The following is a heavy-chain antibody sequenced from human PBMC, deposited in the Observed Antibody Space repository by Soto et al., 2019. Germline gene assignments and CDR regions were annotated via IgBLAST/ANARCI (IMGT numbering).Heavy chain of an antibody. CDR2: IWYDGSNK. V-gene: IGHV3-33*01. D-gene: IGHD2-2*01. J-gene: IGHJ3*02. CDR1: GFTFSSYG. Sequence: QVQLVESGGGVVQPGRSLRLSCAASGFTFSSYGMHWVRQAPGKGLEWVAVIWYDGSNKYYADSVKGRFTIARDNSKNTLYLQMNSKRAEDTAVYYCARDGDEKGYCSSTSCRDAFDIWGQGTMVTVSS. CDR3: ARDGDEKGYCSSTSCRDAFDI.